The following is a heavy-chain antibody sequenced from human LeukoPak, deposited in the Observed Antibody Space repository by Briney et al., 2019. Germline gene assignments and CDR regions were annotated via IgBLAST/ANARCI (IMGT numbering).Heavy chain of an antibody. CDR3: ARVSVTLFGAVIILNAFDV. CDR1: GYTFINYG. J-gene: IGHJ3*01. CDR2: ISRYSGNT. V-gene: IGHV1-18*01. Sequence: ASVKVSCKASGYTFINYGISWVRQAPGQGLEWMGWISRYSGNTNYALQVQGRVTMTTDTSTSTAYMELRSLRSDDTAVYYCARVSVTLFGAVIILNAFDVWGQGTMVTVSS. D-gene: IGHD3-3*01.